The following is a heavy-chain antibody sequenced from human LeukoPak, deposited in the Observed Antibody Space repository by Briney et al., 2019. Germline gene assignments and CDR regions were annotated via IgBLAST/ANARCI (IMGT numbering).Heavy chain of an antibody. CDR2: IRSKAYGGTI. D-gene: IGHD6-19*01. V-gene: IGHV3-49*03. J-gene: IGHJ4*02. CDR1: GFTFGDYA. CDR3: TRVRGNSGWFVFDY. Sequence: GRSLRLSCTASGFTFGDYAMSWFRQAPGKGLEWVGFIRSKAYGGTIDYAASVKGRFTISRDDSKSIAYLQMNSLKTEDAAVYYCTRVRGNSGWFVFDYWGQGTLVTVSS.